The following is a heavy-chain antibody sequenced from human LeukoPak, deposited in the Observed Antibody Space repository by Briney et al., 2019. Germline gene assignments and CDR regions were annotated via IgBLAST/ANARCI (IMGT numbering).Heavy chain of an antibody. CDR1: GFTVSSNY. V-gene: IGHV3-66*01. Sequence: GGSLRLSCAASGFTVSSNYMSWVRQAPGEGLEWGSVIYSGGSTYYADSVKGRFTISRDNSKNTLYLQMNSLRAEDTAVYYCAKSHYYDSSGYSGLDYWGQGTLVTVSS. J-gene: IGHJ4*02. D-gene: IGHD3-22*01. CDR3: AKSHYYDSSGYSGLDY. CDR2: IYSGGST.